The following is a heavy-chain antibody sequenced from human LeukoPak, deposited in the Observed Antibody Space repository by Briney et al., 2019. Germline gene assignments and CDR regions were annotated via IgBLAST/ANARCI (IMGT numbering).Heavy chain of an antibody. CDR1: GFTFADYA. V-gene: IGHV3-43*02. J-gene: IGHJ4*02. CDR2: ISGDGGRT. D-gene: IGHD6-19*01. CDR3: AKDILSGFYETFDY. Sequence: GGSLRLSCVVSGFTFADYAMHWVRQGPGKGLEWVSLISGDGGRTYYADSVKGRFTISRDNSKNSLYLEMNSLRTEDTALYYCAKDILSGFYETFDYWGQGTLVTVSS.